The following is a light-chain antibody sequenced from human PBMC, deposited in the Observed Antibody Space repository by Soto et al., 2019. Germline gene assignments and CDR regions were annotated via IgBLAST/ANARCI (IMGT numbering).Light chain of an antibody. CDR3: QQRSNWWT. J-gene: IGKJ1*01. V-gene: IGKV3-11*01. Sequence: EIVLTQSPGTLSLSPGERATLSCRASQSVSSNYLAWYQQKPGQPPRLLIYDASTRATGIPARFSGSGSGTEFTLTISSLEPEDFAVYYCQQRSNWWTFGPGTKVDIK. CDR2: DAS. CDR1: QSVSSNY.